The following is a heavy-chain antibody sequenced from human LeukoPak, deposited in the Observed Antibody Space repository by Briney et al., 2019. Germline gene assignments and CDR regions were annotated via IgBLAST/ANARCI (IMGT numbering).Heavy chain of an antibody. V-gene: IGHV4-39*01. CDR3: ARLDSIHLITY. CDR2: IYYSGST. J-gene: IGHJ4*02. D-gene: IGHD3-16*01. Sequence: SETLSLTCTVFGGSISSSSYYWGWLRQPPGKGLEWIGTIYYSGSTYYNPSLKSRVTISVDTSKNQFSLKLSSVTAADTAVYYCARLDSIHLITYWGQGTLVTVSS. CDR1: GGSISSSSYY.